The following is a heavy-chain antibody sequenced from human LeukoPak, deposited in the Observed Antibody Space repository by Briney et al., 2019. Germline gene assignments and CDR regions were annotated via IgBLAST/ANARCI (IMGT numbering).Heavy chain of an antibody. J-gene: IGHJ6*03. D-gene: IGHD4-17*01. CDR3: ARMGSTVTTYYYYMDV. CDR2: ISSSSSSYI. V-gene: IGHV3-21*01. CDR1: GFTFSSYS. Sequence: PGGSLRLSCAASGFTFSSYSMNWVRQAPGKGLEWVSSISSSSSSYIYYADSVKGRFTISRDNAKNSLYLQMNSLRAEDTAVYYCARMGSTVTTYYYYMDVWGKGTTVTVSS.